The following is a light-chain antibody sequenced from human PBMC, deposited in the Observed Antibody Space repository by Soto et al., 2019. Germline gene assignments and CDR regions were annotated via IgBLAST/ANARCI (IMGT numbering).Light chain of an antibody. CDR1: QSVGSN. CDR2: GAS. CDR3: QHHNNWPWA. Sequence: IVMTQSPATLSVSPGERATLSCGASQSVGSNLAWYQQGPGQAPRLLMYGASTRATGIPARFSGSGSGTEFTLTISSLQSEDFAVYYCQHHNNWPWAFGQGTKVEIK. V-gene: IGKV3-15*01. J-gene: IGKJ1*01.